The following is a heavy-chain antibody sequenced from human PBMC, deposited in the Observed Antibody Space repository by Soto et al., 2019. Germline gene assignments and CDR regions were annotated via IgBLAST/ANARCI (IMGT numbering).Heavy chain of an antibody. CDR1: GGTFSSYA. Sequence: QVQLVQSGAEVKKPGSSVKVSCKASGGTFSSYAISWVRQAPGQGLEWMGGIIPIFGTANYAQKCQGRVKITADESTSTAYTELSSLRSEDTAVYYCARGSYYGSGSYYPTYYYYGMDVWGQGTTVTVSS. D-gene: IGHD3-10*01. V-gene: IGHV1-69*01. J-gene: IGHJ6*02. CDR3: ARGSYYGSGSYYPTYYYYGMDV. CDR2: IIPIFGTA.